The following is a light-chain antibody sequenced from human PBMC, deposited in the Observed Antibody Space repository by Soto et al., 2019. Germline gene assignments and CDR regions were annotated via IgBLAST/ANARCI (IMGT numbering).Light chain of an antibody. CDR3: QEYKNAPLT. CDR2: TAS. J-gene: IGKJ4*01. V-gene: IGKV1-27*01. CDR1: QAVTEY. Sequence: DIQTTPSPSSLSASVGDRVTITCLASQAVTEYLAWYQQKPGKVPKLLIYTASSLQSGVPSRFSGSGSGTDFTLTISSLQPEDVATYYCQEYKNAPLTFGGGTKVDIK.